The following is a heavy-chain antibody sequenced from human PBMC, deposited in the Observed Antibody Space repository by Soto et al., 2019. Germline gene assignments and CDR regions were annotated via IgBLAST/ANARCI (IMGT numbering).Heavy chain of an antibody. V-gene: IGHV3-30-3*01. J-gene: IGHJ4*02. CDR1: GSTFSSHA. Sequence: QVQLVESGGGVVQPGRSLRLSCATSGSTFSSHAMHWVRQAPGKGLEWVALISYDGATKHYADSVKGRFTISRDNSKNTLYLRMNSLRPEDTAVYYCASAICAGVCYLIDYCGQGVLVTVSS. D-gene: IGHD2-21*02. CDR2: ISYDGATK. CDR3: ASAICAGVCYLIDY.